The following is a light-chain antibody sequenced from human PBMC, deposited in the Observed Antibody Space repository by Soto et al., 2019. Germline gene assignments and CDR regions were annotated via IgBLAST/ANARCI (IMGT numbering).Light chain of an antibody. Sequence: DIQMTQSPSSLSASVGDRVTVTCQASQDITNYLSWYQQKPGKAPKLLISDASNLEIGVPSRFSGRGSWTVFSLTINNLQPEDFATYFCQQYDYLPLTSGGGTKVEVK. CDR3: QQYDYLPLT. CDR1: QDITNY. CDR2: DAS. V-gene: IGKV1-33*01. J-gene: IGKJ4*01.